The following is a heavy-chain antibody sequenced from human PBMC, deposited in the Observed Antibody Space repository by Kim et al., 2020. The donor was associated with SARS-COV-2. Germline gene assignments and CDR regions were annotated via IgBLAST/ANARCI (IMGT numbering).Heavy chain of an antibody. Sequence: SETLSLTCTVSGGSISSSSYYWGWIRQPPGKGLEWVGCIYYSGSNYYNPTLKSRVTISVDTSKNQFSLKLSSVTAADTAVYYCAGNMFSREWLAIDAFD. CDR2: IYYSGSN. CDR3: AGNMFSREWLAIDAFD. V-gene: IGHV4-39*01. CDR1: GGSISSSSYY. D-gene: IGHD2-21*01. J-gene: IGHJ3*01.